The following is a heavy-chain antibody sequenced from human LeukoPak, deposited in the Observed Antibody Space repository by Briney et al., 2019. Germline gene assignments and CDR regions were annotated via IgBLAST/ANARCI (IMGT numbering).Heavy chain of an antibody. CDR2: IRGSGGST. D-gene: IGHD4-23*01. V-gene: IGHV3-23*01. Sequence: GGPLRLSCAASGFTFSSYAMSWVRQAPGKGLEWVSAIRGSGGSTYYADSVKGRFTISRDNSKNTLYLQMNSLRAEDTAVYYCAKLGGNSGFYWGQGTLVTVSS. CDR1: GFTFSSYA. CDR3: AKLGGNSGFY. J-gene: IGHJ4*02.